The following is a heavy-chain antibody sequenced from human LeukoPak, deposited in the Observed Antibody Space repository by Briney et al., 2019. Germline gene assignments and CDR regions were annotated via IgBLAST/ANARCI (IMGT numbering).Heavy chain of an antibody. CDR2: ISYLSTHV. CDR1: GFSFSDYD. J-gene: IGHJ4*02. V-gene: IGHV3-21*01. D-gene: IGHD3-16*01. Sequence: GGSLRLSCSPSGFSFSDYDMNWVRQAPGKGLEWVSSISYLSTHVYYGESVKGRFSISRDNAKNSLFLQMNSLGAEDTAIYYCGRAFPPLRTSSAGDLWGQGILVTVSS. CDR3: GRAFPPLRTSSAGDL.